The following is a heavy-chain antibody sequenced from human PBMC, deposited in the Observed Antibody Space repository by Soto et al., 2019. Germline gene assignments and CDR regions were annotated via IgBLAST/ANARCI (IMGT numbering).Heavy chain of an antibody. CDR2: TSNSGST. J-gene: IGHJ4*02. D-gene: IGHD2-2*01. Sequence: QVQLQESGPGLVKPSQTLSLTCTVSGGSITSSGYYWSWIRQHPGEGLEWIGFTSNSGSTSYNPSLKGRVTISVDTSSIQFSLNLKSVTAADTAVYYCARGGGSTKVDYWGQGTLVTVSP. CDR1: GGSITSSGYY. V-gene: IGHV4-31*03. CDR3: ARGGGSTKVDY.